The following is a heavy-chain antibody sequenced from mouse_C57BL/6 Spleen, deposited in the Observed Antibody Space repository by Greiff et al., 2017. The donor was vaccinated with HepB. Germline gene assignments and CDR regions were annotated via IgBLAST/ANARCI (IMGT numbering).Heavy chain of an antibody. V-gene: IGHV14-1*01. CDR2: IDPEDGDT. J-gene: IGHJ4*01. Sequence: EVQLQQSGAELVRPGASVKLSCTASGFTIKDYYMHWVKQRPEQGLEWIGRIDPEDGDTEYAPKFQGKATMTADTSSNTAYLQLSSLTSEDTAVYYCTPNLYYDYAYYSMDYWGQGTTVTVSS. CDR1: GFTIKDYY. D-gene: IGHD2-4*01. CDR3: TPNLYYDYAYYSMDY.